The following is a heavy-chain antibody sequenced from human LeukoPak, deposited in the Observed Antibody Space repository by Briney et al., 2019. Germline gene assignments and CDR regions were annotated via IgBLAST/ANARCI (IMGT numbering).Heavy chain of an antibody. CDR3: ARDSGGGSSFDY. D-gene: IGHD2-15*01. Sequence: PGRSLRLSCAASGFTFSSYAMHWVRQAPGKGLEWVAVISYDGSNKYYADSVKGRFTISRDNSKNTLYLQMNSLRAEDTAVYYCARDSGGGSSFDYWGQGTLVTVSS. V-gene: IGHV3-30-3*01. CDR2: ISYDGSNK. J-gene: IGHJ4*02. CDR1: GFTFSSYA.